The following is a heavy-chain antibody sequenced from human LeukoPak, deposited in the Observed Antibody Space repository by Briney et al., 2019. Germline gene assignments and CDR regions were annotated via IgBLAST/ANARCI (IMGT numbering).Heavy chain of an antibody. CDR1: GYTFTSYD. CDR2: MNPNSGNT. D-gene: IGHD3-22*01. J-gene: IGHJ4*02. Sequence: ASVKVSCKASGYTFTSYDINWVRQATGQGLEWMGWMNPNSGNTGYAQKFQGRVTMTRNTSISTAYMELSSLRSEDTAGYYCARVGGDYYDSSGYSVWGQGTLVTVSS. V-gene: IGHV1-8*01. CDR3: ARVGGDYYDSSGYSV.